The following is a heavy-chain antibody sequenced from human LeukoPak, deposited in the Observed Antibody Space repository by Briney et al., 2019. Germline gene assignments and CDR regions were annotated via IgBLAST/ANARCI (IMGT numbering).Heavy chain of an antibody. CDR3: AKGDGVRGLTQD. CDR2: ISGNRAHI. D-gene: IGHD3-10*01. V-gene: IGHV3-21*01. CDR1: GFSFNDYS. Sequence: GGSLRLSCTTSGFSFNDYSLNWVRQAPGKGLEWVSSISGNRAHIMYPDSVRGRFTVSRDDAQKSVHLQMNSLRAEDTAVYYCAKGDGVRGLTQDWGQGTLVTVSS. J-gene: IGHJ1*01.